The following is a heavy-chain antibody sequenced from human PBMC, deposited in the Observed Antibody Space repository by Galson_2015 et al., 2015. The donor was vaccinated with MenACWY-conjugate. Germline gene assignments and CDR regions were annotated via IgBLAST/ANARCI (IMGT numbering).Heavy chain of an antibody. D-gene: IGHD6-6*01. CDR3: ARDIPSEGFDP. CDR1: GFTFSNFQ. CDR2: ISHSSGYI. V-gene: IGHV3-21*01. Sequence: SLRLSCAASGFTFSNFQMNWVRQAPGKGLEWVSSISHSSGYIYYADSVKGRFTISRDNANNSLSLQMNSLRAEDTAVYYCARDIPSEGFDPWGQGTLVTVSS. J-gene: IGHJ5*02.